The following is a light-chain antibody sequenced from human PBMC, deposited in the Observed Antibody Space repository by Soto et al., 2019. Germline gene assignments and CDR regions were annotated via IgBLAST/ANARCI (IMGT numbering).Light chain of an antibody. CDR3: SSYTSSSTRV. J-gene: IGLJ1*01. CDR2: EAT. CDR1: SSDVGGYNS. V-gene: IGLV2-14*01. Sequence: QSVLTQPASVSGSPGQSITISCTGTSSDVGGYNSVSWYQQHPGKAPKLVIYEATNRPSGISNRFSGSKSGNTASLTISGLQAEDEADYYCSSYTSSSTRVFGTGTKVTVL.